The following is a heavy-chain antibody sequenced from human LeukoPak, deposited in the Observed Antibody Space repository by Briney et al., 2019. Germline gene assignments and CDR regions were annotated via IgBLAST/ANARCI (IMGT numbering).Heavy chain of an antibody. V-gene: IGHV4-38-2*02. CDR3: ARVEDWFDP. Sequence: SETLSLTCTVSGYSISSGYYWGWIRQPPGKGLEWIGSIYHSGSTYYNPSLKSRVTISVDTSKNQFSLKLGSVTAADTAVYYCARVEDWFDPWGQGTLVTVSS. CDR1: GYSISSGYY. CDR2: IYHSGST. J-gene: IGHJ5*02.